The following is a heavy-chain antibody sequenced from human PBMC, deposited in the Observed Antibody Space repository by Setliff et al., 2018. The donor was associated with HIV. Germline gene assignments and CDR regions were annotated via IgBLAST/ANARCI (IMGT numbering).Heavy chain of an antibody. Sequence: SETLSLTCAVYGGSFSAYHWSWIRQTPGKGLEWLGEINHSGSTAYNLALESRVSMSIDTSKNQFSLKLTSVTAADTAVYYCARYCSSTTCYPRNFDYWGQGTLVTVSS. V-gene: IGHV4-34*01. CDR2: INHSGST. CDR1: GGSFSAYH. D-gene: IGHD2-2*01. CDR3: ARYCSSTTCYPRNFDY. J-gene: IGHJ4*02.